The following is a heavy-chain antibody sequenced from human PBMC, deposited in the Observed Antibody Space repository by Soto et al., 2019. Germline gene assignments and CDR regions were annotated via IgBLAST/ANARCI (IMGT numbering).Heavy chain of an antibody. CDR2: IYHSGSI. V-gene: IGHV4-30-2*01. Sequence: SETLSLTCAVSGGSISSGGYSWSLIRQPPGKGLEWIGYIYHSGSIYYNPSLKSRVTISVDRSKNQFSLKLSSVTAADTAVYYCARVPSPWGQGTLVTVSS. J-gene: IGHJ5*02. CDR1: GGSISSGGYS. CDR3: ARVPSP.